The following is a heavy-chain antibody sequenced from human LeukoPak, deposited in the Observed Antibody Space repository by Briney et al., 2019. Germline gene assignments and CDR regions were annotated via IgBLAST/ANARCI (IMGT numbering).Heavy chain of an antibody. Sequence: PGGSLLLSCAASGFRLIEYYMSWVRQAPGKGLQWVSYISSRGSTIYYADSVKGRFTISRDNAKNSLFLQMNSLRAEDTAVYYCARAPGDSSGYHWGQGTLVTVSS. CDR2: ISSRGSTI. CDR3: ARAPGDSSGYH. D-gene: IGHD3-9*01. V-gene: IGHV3-11*01. J-gene: IGHJ4*02. CDR1: GFRLIEYY.